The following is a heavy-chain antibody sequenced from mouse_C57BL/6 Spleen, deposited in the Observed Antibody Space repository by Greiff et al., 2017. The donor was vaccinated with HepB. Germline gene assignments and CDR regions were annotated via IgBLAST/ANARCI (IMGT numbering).Heavy chain of an antibody. CDR3: ARGSGLAY. V-gene: IGHV3-6*01. CDR1: GYSITSGYY. Sequence: DVKLQESGPGLVKPSQSLSLTCSVTGYSITSGYYWNWIRQFPGNKLEWMGYISYDGSNNYNPSLKNRISITRDTSKNQFFLKLNSVTTEDTATYYCARGSGLAYWGQGTLVTVSA. D-gene: IGHD1-3*01. CDR2: ISYDGSN. J-gene: IGHJ3*01.